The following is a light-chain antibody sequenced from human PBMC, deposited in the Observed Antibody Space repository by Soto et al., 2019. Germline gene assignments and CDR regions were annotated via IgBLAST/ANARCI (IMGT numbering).Light chain of an antibody. Sequence: DIQMTQSPSTLSASVGDRVTITCRASQNVNSWVAWYQQKPGKAPKFLIYDASNLESGVPSRFSSRGSGTEFTLTISSLQPDDFATYYCQRYNSNSRTFGQGTRV. J-gene: IGKJ1*01. CDR2: DAS. V-gene: IGKV1-5*01. CDR1: QNVNSW. CDR3: QRYNSNSRT.